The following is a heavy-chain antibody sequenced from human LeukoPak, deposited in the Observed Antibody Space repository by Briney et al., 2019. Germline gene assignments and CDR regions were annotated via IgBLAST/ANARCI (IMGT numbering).Heavy chain of an antibody. Sequence: SLRLSCAASGFTFEDYAMHCLRQPPGKGLEWVSGISWNSGSIGYADSVKRRFTISRDNAKNSLYLLMNSLRAEDTALYYCAKDKYSSSWYGFDYWGQGTLVTVSS. J-gene: IGHJ4*02. CDR3: AKDKYSSSWYGFDY. D-gene: IGHD6-13*01. V-gene: IGHV3-9*01. CDR2: ISWNSGSI. CDR1: GFTFEDYA.